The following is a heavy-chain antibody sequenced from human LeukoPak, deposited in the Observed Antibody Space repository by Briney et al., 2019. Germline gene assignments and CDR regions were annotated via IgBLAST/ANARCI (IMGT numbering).Heavy chain of an antibody. Sequence: GGSLRLSCAASGFTVSSNYMSWVRQAPGKGLEWVSVIYSGGSTYYADSVKGRFTISRDNSKNTLYLQMNSLRAEDTAVYYCAKDISGSGTAAQFWGQGTLVTVSS. CDR2: IYSGGST. D-gene: IGHD3-10*01. CDR3: AKDISGSGTAAQF. J-gene: IGHJ4*02. V-gene: IGHV3-53*01. CDR1: GFTVSSNY.